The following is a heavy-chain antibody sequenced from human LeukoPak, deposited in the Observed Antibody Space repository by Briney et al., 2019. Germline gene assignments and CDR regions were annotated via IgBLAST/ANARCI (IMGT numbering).Heavy chain of an antibody. J-gene: IGHJ4*02. CDR1: GYTFTNNG. V-gene: IGHV1-18*01. CDR3: ARVRGYSYGDFDC. Sequence: AASVKVSCKASGYTFTNNGISWVRQAPGQGLEWMGWISAYNGNTNYAQKFQGRVSMTTDTSTRTAYMELTSLTSDDTAVYYCARVRGYSYGDFDCWGQETLVTVSS. CDR2: ISAYNGNT. D-gene: IGHD5-18*01.